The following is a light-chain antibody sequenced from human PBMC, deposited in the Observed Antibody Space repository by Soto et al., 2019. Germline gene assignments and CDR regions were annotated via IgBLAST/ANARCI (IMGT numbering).Light chain of an antibody. CDR3: QQTYTTLS. CDR1: QSINTY. Sequence: DIQVTQSPSSLSASVGDRVTITCRASQSINTYLNWYQQKPGKAPKLLIYTASNLQSGVPSRFRGSGSGTDFTLTISGLELEDFATYYCQQTYTTLSFGGGTKVEI. V-gene: IGKV1-39*01. J-gene: IGKJ4*01. CDR2: TAS.